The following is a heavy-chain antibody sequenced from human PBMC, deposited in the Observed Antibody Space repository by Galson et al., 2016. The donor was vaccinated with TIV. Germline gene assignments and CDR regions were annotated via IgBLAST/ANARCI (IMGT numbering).Heavy chain of an antibody. V-gene: IGHV1-69*13. Sequence: SVKASCKASGDTFSSYPFNWVRQAPGQGLEWVGGFIPLFGTANYAQKFQGRVTISADESTSTLYMEVRSLRSEDTAVYYCAKDRNTAMDTYHYYYGMDVWGQGTTVIVSS. CDR3: AKDRNTAMDTYHYYYGMDV. CDR1: GDTFSSYP. D-gene: IGHD5-18*01. J-gene: IGHJ6*02. CDR2: FIPLFGTA.